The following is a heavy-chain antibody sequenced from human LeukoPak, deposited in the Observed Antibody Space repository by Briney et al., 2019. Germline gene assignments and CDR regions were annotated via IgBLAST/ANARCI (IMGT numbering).Heavy chain of an antibody. J-gene: IGHJ6*02. CDR2: IYPRDSDT. CDR3: ARLGDDTVVTDYYSYGMEV. D-gene: IGHD4-23*01. V-gene: IGHV5-51*01. CDR1: GYSFNNNW. Sequence: GESLKIFSKASGYSFNNNWIGWVRQRPGKGLEWMGFIYPRDSDTRYSPSFQGQVTISADKSISTAYLQWSSLKASDTAMYYCARLGDDTVVTDYYSYGMEVWGQGTTVTVSS.